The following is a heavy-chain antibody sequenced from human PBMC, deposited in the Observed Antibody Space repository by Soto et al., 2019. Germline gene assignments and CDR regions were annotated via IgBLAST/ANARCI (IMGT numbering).Heavy chain of an antibody. D-gene: IGHD6-13*01. V-gene: IGHV3-23*01. Sequence: GGSLRLSCAASGFTFSSYAMSWVRQAPGKGLEWVSAISGSGGSTYYADSVKGRFTISRDNSKNTLYLQMNSLRAEDTAVYYCAKAVFIAAAEGGYYGMDVWGQGTTVTVPS. CDR2: ISGSGGST. CDR1: GFTFSSYA. J-gene: IGHJ6*02. CDR3: AKAVFIAAAEGGYYGMDV.